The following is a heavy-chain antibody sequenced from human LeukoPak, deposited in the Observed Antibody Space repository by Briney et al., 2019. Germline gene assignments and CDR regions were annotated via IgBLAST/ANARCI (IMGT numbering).Heavy chain of an antibody. Sequence: ASVKVSCKASGYTFTSYGISWVRQAPRQGLEWMGWISAYNGNTNYAQKLQGRVPMTTDTSTSTASMELRSLRSDDTGVYFCARWPGPRWFGDYYFDYWGQGALVSVSS. V-gene: IGHV1-18*01. D-gene: IGHD3-10*01. CDR1: GYTFTSYG. CDR3: ARWPGPRWFGDYYFDY. J-gene: IGHJ4*02. CDR2: ISAYNGNT.